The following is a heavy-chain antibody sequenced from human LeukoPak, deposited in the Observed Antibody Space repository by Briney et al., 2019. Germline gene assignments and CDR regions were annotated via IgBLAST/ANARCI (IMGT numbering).Heavy chain of an antibody. D-gene: IGHD2-21*01. J-gene: IGHJ2*01. Sequence: SETLSLTCTVSGASISDSYWHWFRQPPGQKLEWIGNLHYGGTTNSNPSLKGRVVTSQDTSKNQLFLRLTSVTTADTAIYYCARRPYSIPGYFDFWGRGALVTVSS. V-gene: IGHV4-59*01. CDR2: LHYGGTT. CDR1: GASISDSY. CDR3: ARRPYSIPGYFDF.